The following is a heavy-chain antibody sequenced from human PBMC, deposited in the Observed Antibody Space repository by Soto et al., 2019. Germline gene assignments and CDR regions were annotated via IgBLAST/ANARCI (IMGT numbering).Heavy chain of an antibody. D-gene: IGHD4-17*01. CDR2: IIPKFGTT. CDR3: ARELDPNYGGNSPSLDY. Sequence: QVQLVQSGAEVKKPGSSVKVSCKASGGTFSTYGMNWVRLAPGQGLEWMGGIIPKFGTTNYAQKFQGRVTIPADYSTNTADLELIYLTSEHTAVYCCARELDPNYGGNSPSLDYLGQGTRVTVSS. CDR1: GGTFSTYG. J-gene: IGHJ4*02. V-gene: IGHV1-69*13.